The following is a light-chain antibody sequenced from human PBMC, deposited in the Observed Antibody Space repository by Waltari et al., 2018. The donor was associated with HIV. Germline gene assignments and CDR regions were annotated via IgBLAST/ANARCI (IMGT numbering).Light chain of an antibody. CDR3: QQYYSSSA. CDR2: SAS. V-gene: IGKV1-5*03. CDR1: QSISTW. Sequence: DIQMTQSPSTLSASVGDRVTITCRASQSISTWLAWYQQKPGKAPSLLIYSASTLQSGVPSRFIGSGSGTEFSLTISSLQSDDFATYYCQQYYSSSAFGPGTKVEIK. J-gene: IGKJ1*01.